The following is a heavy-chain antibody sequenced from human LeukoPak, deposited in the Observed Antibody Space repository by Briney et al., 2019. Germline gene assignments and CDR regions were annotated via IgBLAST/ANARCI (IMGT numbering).Heavy chain of an antibody. V-gene: IGHV1-18*01. CDR3: AREETYDSSGYVSYYFDY. CDR2: ISAYNGNT. J-gene: IGHJ4*02. CDR1: GYTFTSYG. D-gene: IGHD3-22*01. Sequence: VSVKVSCKASGYTFTSYGTRWVRQAPGQGLEWMGWISAYNGNTNYAQKLQGRVTMTTDTSTRTAYMELRSLRSDDTAVYYCAREETYDSSGYVSYYFDYWGQGTLVTVSS.